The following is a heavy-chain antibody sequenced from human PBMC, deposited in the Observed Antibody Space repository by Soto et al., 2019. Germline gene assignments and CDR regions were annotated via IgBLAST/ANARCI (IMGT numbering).Heavy chain of an antibody. J-gene: IGHJ4*02. CDR3: ARSTQYSASLEFDY. D-gene: IGHD1-1*01. CDR2: INPATGGT. V-gene: IGHV1-2*02. Sequence: QVQLVQSGAEVRKPGASVKVACKASGYTFTDYFIHWVRQAPGQGLEWMGWINPATGGTVYAQNFQCRVTMARDTPVSTVTVELRRLRSGDTALDYCARSTQYSASLEFDYWGQGTLVAVSS. CDR1: GYTFTDYF.